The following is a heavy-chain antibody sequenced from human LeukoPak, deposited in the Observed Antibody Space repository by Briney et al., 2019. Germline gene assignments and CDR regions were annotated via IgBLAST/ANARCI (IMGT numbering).Heavy chain of an antibody. D-gene: IGHD6-25*01. CDR2: INPSGGST. CDR1: GYTFTSYY. CDR3: ARARRAARDYYFDY. V-gene: IGHV1-46*01. J-gene: IGHJ4*02. Sequence: ASVKVSCKASGYTFTSYYMHWVRQAPGQGLEWMGIINPSGGSTSYAQKFQGRVTITRNTSISTAYMELSSLRSEDTAVYYCARARRAARDYYFDYWGQGTLVTVSS.